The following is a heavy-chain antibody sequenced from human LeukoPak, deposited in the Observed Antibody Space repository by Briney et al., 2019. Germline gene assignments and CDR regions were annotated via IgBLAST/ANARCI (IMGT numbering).Heavy chain of an antibody. CDR2: MNPNSGNT. CDR1: GYTFTSYD. Sequence: GASAKVSCKASGYTFTSYDINWVRQATGQGLEWMGWMNPNSGNTGYAQKFQGRVTMTRNTSISTAYMELSSLRSEDTAVYYCARGPYSSSWGIYYYYGMDVWGQGTTVTVSS. D-gene: IGHD6-13*01. J-gene: IGHJ6*02. CDR3: ARGPYSSSWGIYYYYGMDV. V-gene: IGHV1-8*01.